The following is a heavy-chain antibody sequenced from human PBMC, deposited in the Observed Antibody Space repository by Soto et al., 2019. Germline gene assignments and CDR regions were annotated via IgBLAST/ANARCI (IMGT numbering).Heavy chain of an antibody. CDR1: GYTFSNYD. CDR2: LNPNTDKT. CDR3: ARGIKGLPPSAFDI. Sequence: ASVKVSCKASGYTFSNYDINWVRQATGQGLEWMGWLNPNTDKTGSAQKFQGRVTMTRNTSIATAYLELSGLRSDDTAVYYCARGIKGLPPSAFDIWGQGTRVTVSS. V-gene: IGHV1-8*01. D-gene: IGHD5-12*01. J-gene: IGHJ3*02.